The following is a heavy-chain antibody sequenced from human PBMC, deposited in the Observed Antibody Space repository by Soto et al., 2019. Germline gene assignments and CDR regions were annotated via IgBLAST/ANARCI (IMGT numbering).Heavy chain of an antibody. CDR2: ISYDGSNQ. CDR3: TRGLLTDFFDY. J-gene: IGHJ4*02. CDR1: GFTFSGYA. V-gene: IGHV3-30-3*01. Sequence: SLRLSCAASGFTFSGYAMHWVRQAPGKGLEWVAVISYDGSNQFYAGSVKGRFTVSRDNSKNTLYLQVNSLRNDDTAVYYCTRGLLTDFFDYWGQGALVTVSS.